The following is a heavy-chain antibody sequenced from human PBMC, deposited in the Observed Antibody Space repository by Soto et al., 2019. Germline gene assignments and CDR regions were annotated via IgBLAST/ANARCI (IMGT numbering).Heavy chain of an antibody. CDR2: ISAYNDNP. D-gene: IGHD3-22*01. CDR1: GYTFTNYG. J-gene: IGHJ6*02. Sequence: GASVKVSCKASGYTFTNYGISWVRQAPGQGLEWMGWISAYNDNPNYAQILQGRVSMTTDTSSNTAYMELRSLRSDDTAMYYCARGGYYDSSGSRNYHYYGMNVWGQGTTVTVSS. CDR3: ARGGYYDSSGSRNYHYYGMNV. V-gene: IGHV1-18*01.